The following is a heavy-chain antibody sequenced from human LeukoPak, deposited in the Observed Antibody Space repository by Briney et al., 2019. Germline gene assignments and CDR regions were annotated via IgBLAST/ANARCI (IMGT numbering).Heavy chain of an antibody. CDR1: GFTFSSYS. D-gene: IGHD2-15*01. CDR3: ARDPPLGYCSGGSCDEYFQH. CDR2: ISSSSSYI. Sequence: GGSLRLSCAASGFTFSSYSMNGVRQAPGKGLEGVSSISSSSSYIYYADSVKGRFTISRDNAKNSLYLQMNSLRAEDTAVYYCARDPPLGYCSGGSCDEYFQHWGQGTLVTVSS. V-gene: IGHV3-21*01. J-gene: IGHJ1*01.